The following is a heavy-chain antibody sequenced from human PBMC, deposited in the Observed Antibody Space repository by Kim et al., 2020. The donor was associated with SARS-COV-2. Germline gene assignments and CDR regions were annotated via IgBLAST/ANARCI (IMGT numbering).Heavy chain of an antibody. Sequence: GGSLRLSCAASGFTVSSNYMSWVRQAPGKGLEWVSVIYSGGSTYYADSVKGRFTISRDNSKNTLYLQMNSLRAEDTAVYYCARGKNYQLPPDYWGQGTLVTVSS. CDR1: GFTVSSNY. CDR2: IYSGGST. D-gene: IGHD2-2*01. CDR3: ARGKNYQLPPDY. J-gene: IGHJ4*02. V-gene: IGHV3-66*01.